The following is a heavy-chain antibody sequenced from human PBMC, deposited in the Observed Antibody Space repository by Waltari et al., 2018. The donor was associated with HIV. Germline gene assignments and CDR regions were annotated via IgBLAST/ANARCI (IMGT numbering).Heavy chain of an antibody. CDR3: ARLMNPGSYYFDY. CDR2: IIPIFATP. V-gene: IGHV1-69*01. D-gene: IGHD1-1*01. J-gene: IGHJ4*02. CDR1: GGTFSSYA. Sequence: QVQLVQSGAEVKKPGSSVMVSCKASGGTFSSYAISWVRQAPGQGLEWMGGIIPIFATPNYAQNFQGRVTITADESTNTAYMELGSLRPEDSAVYYCARLMNPGSYYFDYWGQGTLVTVSS.